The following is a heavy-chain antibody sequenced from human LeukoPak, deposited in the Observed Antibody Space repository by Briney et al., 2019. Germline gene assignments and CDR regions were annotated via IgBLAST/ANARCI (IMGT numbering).Heavy chain of an antibody. D-gene: IGHD3-22*01. Sequence: PGGSLRLSCAASGFTFSSYAVSWVRQAPGKGLEWVSAISGSGGSTYYADSVKGRFTISRDNSKNTLYLQMNSLRAEDTAVYYCAKSRDAGITMIVVVITTPDYFDYWGQGTLVTVSS. V-gene: IGHV3-23*01. CDR1: GFTFSSYA. CDR2: ISGSGGST. CDR3: AKSRDAGITMIVVVITTPDYFDY. J-gene: IGHJ4*02.